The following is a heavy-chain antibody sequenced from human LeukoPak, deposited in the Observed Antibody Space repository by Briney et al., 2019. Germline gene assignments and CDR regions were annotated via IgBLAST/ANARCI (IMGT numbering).Heavy chain of an antibody. V-gene: IGHV4-59*08. CDR3: ARQSYDILTGYLTFDP. J-gene: IGHJ5*02. Sequence: PSETLSLTCTVSGGSISSYYWSWIRQPPGKGLEWIGYIYYSGSTNYNPSLKSRVTISVDTSKNQFSLKLSSVTAADTAVYYCARQSYDILTGYLTFDPWGQGTLVTVSS. CDR1: GGSISSYY. CDR2: IYYSGST. D-gene: IGHD3-9*01.